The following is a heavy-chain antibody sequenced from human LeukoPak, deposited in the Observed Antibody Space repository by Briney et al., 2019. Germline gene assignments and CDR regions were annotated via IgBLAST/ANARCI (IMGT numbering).Heavy chain of an antibody. D-gene: IGHD3-3*01. CDR2: IIPIFGAP. J-gene: IGHJ5*02. CDR3: ARCYDLWSGYYRWLDP. CDR1: GGTFSSYA. Sequence: SVKVTCKASGGTFSSYAISWVRQAPGQGLEWMGGIIPIFGAPNYAQKFQGRVTITADESTSTAYMELSSLRSEDTAVYYCARCYDLWSGYYRWLDPWGQGTLVTVSS. V-gene: IGHV1-69*13.